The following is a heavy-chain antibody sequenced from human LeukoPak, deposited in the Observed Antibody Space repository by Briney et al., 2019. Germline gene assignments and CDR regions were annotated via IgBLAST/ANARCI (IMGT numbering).Heavy chain of an antibody. CDR3: ARESVRYYDSSGYSLDY. CDR1: GYTFTSYG. V-gene: IGHV1-2*04. D-gene: IGHD3-22*01. CDR2: ISPNSGGT. Sequence: ASVKVSCEASGYTFTSYGISWVRQAPGQGLEWMGWISPNSGGTNYAQKFQGWVTMTRDTSISTAYMELSRLRSDDTAVYYCARESVRYYDSSGYSLDYWGQGTLVTVSS. J-gene: IGHJ4*02.